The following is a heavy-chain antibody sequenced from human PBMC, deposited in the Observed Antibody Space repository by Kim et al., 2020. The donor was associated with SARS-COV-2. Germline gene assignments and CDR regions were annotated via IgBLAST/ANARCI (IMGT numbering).Heavy chain of an antibody. Sequence: SETLSLTCTVSGGSISSYYWSWIRQPPGKGLEWIGYIYYSGSTNYKPSLKSRVTISVDTSKNQFSLKLSSVTAADTAVYYCATSPAGSGYAFDIWGQGTMVTVSS. J-gene: IGHJ3*02. CDR1: GGSISSYY. CDR2: IYYSGST. D-gene: IGHD5-18*01. CDR3: ATSPAGSGYAFDI. V-gene: IGHV4-59*13.